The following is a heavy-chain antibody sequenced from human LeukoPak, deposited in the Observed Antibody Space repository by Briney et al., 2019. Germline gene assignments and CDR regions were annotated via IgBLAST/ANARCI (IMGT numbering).Heavy chain of an antibody. CDR1: GFTFSSYR. V-gene: IGHV3-7*01. CDR2: IKQDGSEK. CDR3: ARDQGRVLRYFDWLLYPDY. Sequence: GGSLRLSCAASGFTFSSYRMSWVRQAPGKGLEWVANIKQDGSEKYYVDSVKGRFTISRDNAKNSLYLQMNSLRAEDTAVCYCARDQGRVLRYFDWLLYPDYWGQGTLVTVSS. D-gene: IGHD3-9*01. J-gene: IGHJ4*02.